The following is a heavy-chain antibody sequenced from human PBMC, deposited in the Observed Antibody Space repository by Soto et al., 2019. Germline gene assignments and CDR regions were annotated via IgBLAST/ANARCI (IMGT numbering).Heavy chain of an antibody. CDR2: TYYRSKWYN. V-gene: IGHV6-1*01. CDR1: GDSVSSNSSA. Sequence: PAQTLALPCGISGDSVSSNSSAWNFIRQSPSRGLEWLGRTYYRSKWYNDYAVSVKSRITINPDTSKNQFSLQLNSVTPEDTAVYYCARDELRFSRGYYYYGMDVWGQLTTFTVSS. D-gene: IGHD3-3*01. CDR3: ARDELRFSRGYYYYGMDV. J-gene: IGHJ6*02.